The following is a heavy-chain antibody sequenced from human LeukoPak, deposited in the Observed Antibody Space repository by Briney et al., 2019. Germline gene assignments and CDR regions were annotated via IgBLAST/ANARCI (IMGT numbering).Heavy chain of an antibody. CDR2: INPNSGGT. D-gene: IGHD2-21*02. J-gene: IGHJ3*02. Sequence: ASVTVSCKASGYTFTGYYMHWVRQAPGQGLEWMGWINPNSGGTNYAQKFQGRVTMARDTSISTAYMELSRLRSDDTAVYYCASGGIVVVTAPDAFDIWGQGTTVTVSS. CDR1: GYTFTGYY. CDR3: ASGGIVVVTAPDAFDI. V-gene: IGHV1-2*02.